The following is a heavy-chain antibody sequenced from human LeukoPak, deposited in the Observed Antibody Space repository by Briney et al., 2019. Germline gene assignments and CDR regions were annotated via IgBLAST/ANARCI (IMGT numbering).Heavy chain of an antibody. V-gene: IGHV3-33*01. CDR2: IAYDGSRA. J-gene: IGHJ4*02. D-gene: IGHD1-14*01. Sequence: GGFLRLSCAGSGFTFGGYGMHWFRQTPGKGLEWVAVIAYDGSRAFYADSVKGRFTISRDNSKNTMSVQMDDLRAEDTAVYYCTRYNNDHFDYWAREPWSPSPQ. CDR3: TRYNNDHFDY. CDR1: GFTFGGYG.